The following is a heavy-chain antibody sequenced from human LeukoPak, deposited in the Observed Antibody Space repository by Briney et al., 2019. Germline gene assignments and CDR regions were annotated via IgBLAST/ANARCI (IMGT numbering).Heavy chain of an antibody. J-gene: IGHJ4*02. CDR1: GYTFTNFG. Sequence: ASVKVSCKASGYTFTNFGINWVRQAPGQGLEWMGWMNPVSGNAGSAQKFQGRVTLTRDMSISTAYMELSSLRSDDTAFYYCARAPMGTAALYWGQGTLVTVSS. CDR3: ARAPMGTAALY. CDR2: MNPVSGNA. D-gene: IGHD2-2*01. V-gene: IGHV1-8*01.